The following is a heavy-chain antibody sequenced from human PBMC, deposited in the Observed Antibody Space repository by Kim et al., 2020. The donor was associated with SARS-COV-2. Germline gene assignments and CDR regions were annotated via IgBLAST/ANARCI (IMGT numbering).Heavy chain of an antibody. J-gene: IGHJ6*02. CDR2: ISSSSTTI. Sequence: GGSLRLSCEASGFTFSSYSMNWVRQAPGKGLEWVSYISSSSTTIYYADSVKGRFTISRDNAKNSQYLQMNSLRAEDTAVYYCARMYCSSTSCRIYGMDVWGQGTTVTVSS. CDR3: ARMYCSSTSCRIYGMDV. CDR1: GFTFSSYS. D-gene: IGHD2-2*01. V-gene: IGHV3-48*04.